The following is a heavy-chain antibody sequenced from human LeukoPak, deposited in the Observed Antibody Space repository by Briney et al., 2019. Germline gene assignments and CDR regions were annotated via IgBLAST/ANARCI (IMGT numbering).Heavy chain of an antibody. CDR2: FDPEDGET. CDR3: AREGDSSSSDYGMDV. Sequence: ASVKVSCKVSGYTLTELSMHWVRQAPGKGLEWMGGFDPEDGETIYAQKFQGRVTITADESTSTAYMELSSLRSEDTAVYYCAREGDSSSSDYGMDVWGQGTTVTVSS. J-gene: IGHJ6*02. CDR1: GYTLTELS. V-gene: IGHV1-24*01. D-gene: IGHD6-6*01.